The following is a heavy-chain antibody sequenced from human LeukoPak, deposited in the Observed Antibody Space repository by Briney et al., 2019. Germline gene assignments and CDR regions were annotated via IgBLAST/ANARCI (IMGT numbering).Heavy chain of an antibody. V-gene: IGHV4-59*11. J-gene: IGHJ6*03. CDR2: IYYSGST. CDR1: GGSISSHY. CDR3: ARAISSSWYYYYYMDV. Sequence: SETLSLTCTVSGGSISSHYWSWIRQPPGKGLEWIGYIYYSGSTNYNPSLKSRVTISVDTSKNQFSLKLSSVTAADTAVYYCARAISSSWYYYYYMDVWGKGTTVTVSS. D-gene: IGHD6-13*01.